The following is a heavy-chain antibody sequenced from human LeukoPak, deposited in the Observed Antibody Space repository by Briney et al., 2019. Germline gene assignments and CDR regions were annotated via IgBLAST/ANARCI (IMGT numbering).Heavy chain of an antibody. V-gene: IGHV3-48*01. CDR1: GFTFSSHS. D-gene: IGHD3-22*01. CDR3: ARGAYYYED. CDR2: ISSSSSTI. J-gene: IGHJ4*02. Sequence: GSLRLSCAASGFTFSSHSLNWARQAPGEGLEWVSYISSSSSTIYYADSVKGRFTISRDNAKNSLYLQMNSLRAEDTAVYYCARGAYYYEDWGQGTLVTVSS.